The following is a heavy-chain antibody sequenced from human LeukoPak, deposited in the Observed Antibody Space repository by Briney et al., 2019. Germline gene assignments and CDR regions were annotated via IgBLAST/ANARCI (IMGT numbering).Heavy chain of an antibody. CDR1: GGSFSGYY. V-gene: IGHV4-34*01. J-gene: IGHJ1*01. CDR2: INHSGST. Sequence: PSETLSLTCAAYGGSFSGYYWSWIRQPPGKGLEWIGEINHSGSTNYNPSLKSRVTISVDTSKNQFSLKLSSVTAADTAVYYCARGRIAAAQKYFQHWGQGTLVTVSS. D-gene: IGHD6-13*01. CDR3: ARGRIAAAQKYFQH.